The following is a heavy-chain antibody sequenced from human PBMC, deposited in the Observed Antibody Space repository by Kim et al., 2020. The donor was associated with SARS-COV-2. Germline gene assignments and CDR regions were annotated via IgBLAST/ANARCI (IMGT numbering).Heavy chain of an antibody. CDR1: GGSISSGGYY. CDR3: ARDRWLRYNYYYGMDV. V-gene: IGHV4-31*03. CDR2: IYYSGST. D-gene: IGHD5-12*01. J-gene: IGHJ6*02. Sequence: SETLSLTCTVSGGSISSGGYYWSWIRQHPGKGLEWIGYIYYSGSTYYNPSLKSRVTISVDTSKNQFSLKLSSVTAADTAVYYCARDRWLRYNYYYGMDVWGQGTTGTVSS.